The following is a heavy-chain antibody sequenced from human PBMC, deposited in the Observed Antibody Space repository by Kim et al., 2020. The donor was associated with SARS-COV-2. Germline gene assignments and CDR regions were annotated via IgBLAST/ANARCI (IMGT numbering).Heavy chain of an antibody. J-gene: IGHJ5*02. CDR3: ARSWMPNPWYNWFDP. CDR2: INHTGST. Sequence: SETLSLTCAVYGGSFSDYYWSWIRQPPGRGLEWIGEINHTGSTNYNPSLKSRVTISVDTSKNQFFLKLSSVTAADTAVYYCARSWMPNPWYNWFDPWGQGTLVTVSS. V-gene: IGHV4-34*01. D-gene: IGHD6-13*01. CDR1: GGSFSDYY.